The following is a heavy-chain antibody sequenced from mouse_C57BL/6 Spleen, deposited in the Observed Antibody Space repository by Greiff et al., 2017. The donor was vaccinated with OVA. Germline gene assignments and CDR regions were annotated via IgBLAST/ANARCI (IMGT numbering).Heavy chain of an antibody. Sequence: EVQRVESGGDLVKPGGSLKLSCAASGFTFSSYGMSWVRQTPDKRLEWVATISSGGSYTYYPDSVKGRFTISRDNAKNTLYLQMSSLKSEDTAMYYCARVITTVSYYYAMDYWGQGTSVTVSS. J-gene: IGHJ4*01. CDR2: ISSGGSYT. V-gene: IGHV5-6*01. CDR3: ARVITTVSYYYAMDY. D-gene: IGHD1-1*01. CDR1: GFTFSSYG.